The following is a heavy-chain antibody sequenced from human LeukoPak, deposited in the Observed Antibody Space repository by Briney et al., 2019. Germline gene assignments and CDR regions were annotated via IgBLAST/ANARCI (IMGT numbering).Heavy chain of an antibody. CDR3: ARGRVVPAATYYYYYGMDV. D-gene: IGHD2-2*01. V-gene: IGHV1-46*01. Sequence: ASVKVSCKASGYTFTSYYMHWVRQAPGQGLEWMGIINPSGGSTSYTQKFQGRVTMTRDTSTSTVYMELSSLRSEDTAVYYSARGRVVPAATYYYYYGMDVWGQGTTVTVSS. CDR1: GYTFTSYY. CDR2: INPSGGST. J-gene: IGHJ6*02.